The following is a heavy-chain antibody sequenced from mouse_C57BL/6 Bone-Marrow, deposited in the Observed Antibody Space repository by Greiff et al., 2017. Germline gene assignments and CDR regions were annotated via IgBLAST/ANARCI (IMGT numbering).Heavy chain of an antibody. V-gene: IGHV1-54*01. D-gene: IGHD1-1*01. Sequence: VQLQQSGAELVRPGTSVKVSCKASGYAFTNYLIEWVKQRPGQGLEWIGVINPGGGGTNYNEKFKGKATLTADKSSSTAYMQLSSLTSEDSAVYFCARPTTVVDTGEYYYAMDYWGQGTSVTVSS. J-gene: IGHJ4*01. CDR2: INPGGGGT. CDR1: GYAFTNYL. CDR3: ARPTTVVDTGEYYYAMDY.